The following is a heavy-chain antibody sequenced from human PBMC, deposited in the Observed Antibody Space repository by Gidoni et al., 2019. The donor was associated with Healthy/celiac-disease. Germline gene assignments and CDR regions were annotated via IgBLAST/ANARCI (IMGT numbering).Heavy chain of an antibody. CDR1: GFTFRSYS. CDR3: ARETYYYDSSGYQSHGNFDY. Sequence: CPASGFTFRSYSMTWVRQAPGKGLEWVSYISSSSSTIYYADSVKGRFTISRDNAKNSLYLQMNSLRDEDTAVYYCARETYYYDSSGYQSHGNFDYWGQGTLVTVSS. CDR2: ISSSSSTI. D-gene: IGHD3-22*01. J-gene: IGHJ4*02. V-gene: IGHV3-48*02.